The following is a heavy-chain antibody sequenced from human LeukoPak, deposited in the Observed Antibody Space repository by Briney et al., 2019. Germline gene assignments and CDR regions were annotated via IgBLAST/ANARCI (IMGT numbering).Heavy chain of an antibody. D-gene: IGHD2-15*01. CDR1: GYTFSSYA. V-gene: IGHV1-69*06. CDR3: ARRACSGGSCYSAVGGWFDP. Sequence: SVKVSCKASGYTFSSYAISWVRQAPGQGLEWMGGIIPIFGTANYAQKFQGRVTITADKSTSTAYMELSSLRSEDTAVYYCARRACSGGSCYSAVGGWFDPWGQGTLVTVSS. CDR2: IIPIFGTA. J-gene: IGHJ5*02.